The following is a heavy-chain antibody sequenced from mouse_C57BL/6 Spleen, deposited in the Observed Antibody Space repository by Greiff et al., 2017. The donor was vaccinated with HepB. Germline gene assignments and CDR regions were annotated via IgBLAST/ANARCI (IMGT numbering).Heavy chain of an antibody. CDR2: IDPSDSYT. D-gene: IGHD2-5*01. V-gene: IGHV1-50*01. CDR3: AKANSNYFDY. J-gene: IGHJ2*01. Sequence: QVQLQQPGAELVKPGASVKLSCKASGYTFTSYWMQWVNQRPGQGLEWIGKIDPSDSYTNYNPKFKGKATLTVDTSSSTAYMQLSSLTSEDSAVYYCAKANSNYFDYWGQGTTLTVSS. CDR1: GYTFTSYW.